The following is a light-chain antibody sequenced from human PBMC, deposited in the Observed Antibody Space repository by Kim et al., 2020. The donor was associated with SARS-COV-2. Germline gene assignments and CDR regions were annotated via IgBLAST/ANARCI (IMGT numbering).Light chain of an antibody. CDR1: QSISRY. Sequence: SASVADRVTITCRASQSISRYLNWYQQKPGKAPKLLIYAASSLQSGVPSRFSGSGSGTDFTLTISSLKTEDFATYYCQKSYSTPRTFGQGTKMEI. J-gene: IGKJ2*01. CDR3: QKSYSTPRT. CDR2: AAS. V-gene: IGKV1-39*01.